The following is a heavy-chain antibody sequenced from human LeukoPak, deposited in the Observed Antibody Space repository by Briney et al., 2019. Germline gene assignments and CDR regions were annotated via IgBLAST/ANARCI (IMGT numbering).Heavy chain of an antibody. CDR1: GYSFTSYW. J-gene: IGHJ6*02. CDR3: ARLWFGELQAPYYYYGMDV. Sequence: GESLKISCKGSGYSFTSYWISWVRQMPGKGLEWMGRIGPSDSYTNYSPSFQGHVTISADKSISTAYLQWSSLKASDTAMYYCARLWFGELQAPYYYYGMDVWGQGTTVTVSS. D-gene: IGHD3-10*01. V-gene: IGHV5-10-1*01. CDR2: IGPSDSYT.